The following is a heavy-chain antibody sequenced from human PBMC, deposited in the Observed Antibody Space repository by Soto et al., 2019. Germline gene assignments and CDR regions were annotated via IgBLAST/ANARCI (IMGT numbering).Heavy chain of an antibody. CDR2: IVPSLDTT. D-gene: IGHD2-21*02. V-gene: IGHV1-69*11. CDR3: ARWPPPMYTADPYAVDV. J-gene: IGHJ6*02. CDR1: GGTFSSSG. Sequence: QVHLVQSGTEVKKPGSSVKVSCKASGGTFSSSGFSWVRQAPGQGLEWMGMIVPSLDTTNYAQKFQARVTITADEVTSTAYMEGRRLRSEDTAVYYCARWPPPMYTADPYAVDVWGQGNRVIFSS.